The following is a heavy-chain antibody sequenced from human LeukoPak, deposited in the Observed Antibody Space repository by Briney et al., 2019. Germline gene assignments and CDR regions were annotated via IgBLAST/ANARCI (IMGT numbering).Heavy chain of an antibody. D-gene: IGHD6-19*01. CDR2: IYSAGNT. CDR1: GFTVSSNY. J-gene: IGHJ4*02. V-gene: IGHV3-53*04. CDR3: ARGGTPGYSSGRIDY. Sequence: PGGSLRLSCVASGFTVSSNYMSWVRQAPGKGLEWVSFIYSAGNTYYSDSVKGRFTIFRHNSENKLYLQMTSLRVEDTAVYFCARGGTPGYSSGRIDYWGQGTLVTVSS.